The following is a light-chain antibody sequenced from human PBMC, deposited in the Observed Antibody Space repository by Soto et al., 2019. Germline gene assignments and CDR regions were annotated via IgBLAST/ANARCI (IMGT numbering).Light chain of an antibody. CDR1: SSNIGSNY. CDR3: AAWDDSLSGGV. J-gene: IGLJ2*01. Sequence: QSVLTQPPSASGTPGQRVTISCSGSSSNIGSNYVYWYQQLPGTAPKLLIYRNNQRPSGVPDRFSGSKSGTSASLAISGRRSEDEAVYYCAAWDDSLSGGVFGGGTKVTVL. V-gene: IGLV1-47*01. CDR2: RNN.